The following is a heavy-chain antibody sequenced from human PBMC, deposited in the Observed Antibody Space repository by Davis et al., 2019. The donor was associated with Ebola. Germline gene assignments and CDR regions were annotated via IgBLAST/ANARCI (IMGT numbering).Heavy chain of an antibody. CDR1: GFSFSTYT. D-gene: IGHD3-3*01. CDR2: ISSDERNE. Sequence: GESLKISCAASGFSFSTYTMHWLRQAPGKGLEWVAVISSDERNEYHADPVKGRFAISRDNSNNTLYLQMNSLRPEDSGVYYCARDRDYDFWSGDYYMDLWGKGTTVIVSS. J-gene: IGHJ6*03. CDR3: ARDRDYDFWSGDYYMDL. V-gene: IGHV3-30*09.